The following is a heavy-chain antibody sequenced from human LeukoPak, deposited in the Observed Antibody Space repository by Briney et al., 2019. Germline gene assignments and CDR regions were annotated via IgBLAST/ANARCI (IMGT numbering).Heavy chain of an antibody. J-gene: IGHJ4*02. CDR3: AREPLRKWQQLAREIDY. V-gene: IGHV3-21*01. Sequence: KPGGSLRLSCTASGFTFSSYSMNWVRQAPGKGLEWVSSISTSSSYIYYADSVKGRFTISRDNAKNSLYLQVNSLRAEDTAVYYCAREPLRKWQQLAREIDYWGQGTLVTVSS. CDR2: ISTSSSYI. CDR1: GFTFSSYS. D-gene: IGHD6-13*01.